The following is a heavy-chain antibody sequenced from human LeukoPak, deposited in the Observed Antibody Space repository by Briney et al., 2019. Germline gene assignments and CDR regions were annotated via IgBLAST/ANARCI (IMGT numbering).Heavy chain of an antibody. Sequence: GASVKVSCKASGYTFTSYDINWVRQATGQGLEWMGWMNPNSGNTGYAQKFQGRVTMTRNTSIGTAYMELSSLRSEDTAVYYCARVSHSCSTSCYGQNWFDPWGQGTLVTVSS. CDR1: GYTFTSYD. CDR3: ARVSHSCSTSCYGQNWFDP. CDR2: MNPNSGNT. D-gene: IGHD2-2*01. J-gene: IGHJ5*02. V-gene: IGHV1-8*01.